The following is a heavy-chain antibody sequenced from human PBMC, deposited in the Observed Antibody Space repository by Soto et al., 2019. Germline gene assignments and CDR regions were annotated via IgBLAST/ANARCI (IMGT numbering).Heavy chain of an antibody. V-gene: IGHV1-18*01. CDR3: XXXXXXXXXXXCYSPGMDV. CDR2: ISNYNGDT. D-gene: IGHD1-26*01. J-gene: IGHJ6*02. CDR1: GYDXXXFG. Sequence: QVQLVQSGAEVKMPGATVRVSCKTSGYDXXXFGXXXXRQAPGQGLEWMGWISNYNGDTDYAQEFQGRVTMSTDTVTRTVSMEXRSLXXXXTXVXXXXXXXXXXXXXXCYSPGMDVWGQGTTVFVS.